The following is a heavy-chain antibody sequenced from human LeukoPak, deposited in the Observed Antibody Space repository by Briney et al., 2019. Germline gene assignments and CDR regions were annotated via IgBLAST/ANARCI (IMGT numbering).Heavy chain of an antibody. V-gene: IGHV4-34*01. J-gene: IGHJ4*02. CDR1: GGSFGGYY. D-gene: IGHD5-24*01. CDR2: INPRGST. Sequence: SETLSLTCGVYGGSFGGYYWSWIRQPPGKGLEWIGEINPRGSTNYNPSLKSRVTLSADTSKNQSSLTLNSVTAADTAVYYCARRRLGYYFDYWGQGTLVTVSS. CDR3: ARRRLGYYFDY.